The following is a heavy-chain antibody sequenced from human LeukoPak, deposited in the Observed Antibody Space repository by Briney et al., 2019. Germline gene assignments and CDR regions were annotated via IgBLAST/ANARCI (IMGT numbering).Heavy chain of an antibody. CDR2: ISGSGGST. J-gene: IGHJ4*02. D-gene: IGHD2/OR15-2a*01. V-gene: IGHV3-23*01. Sequence: GSLRLSCAASGFDFSTYAINWVRQAPGKGLEWVSAISGSGGSTYYADSVKGRFTISRDSSKTTLHLQLDSLRAEDTAVYYCVRNNNNDYWGQGTLVTVSS. CDR1: GFDFSTYA. CDR3: VRNNNNDY.